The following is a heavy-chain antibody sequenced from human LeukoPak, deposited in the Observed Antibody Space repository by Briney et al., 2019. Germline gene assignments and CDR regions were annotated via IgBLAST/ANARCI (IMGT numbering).Heavy chain of an antibody. D-gene: IGHD3-22*01. Sequence: SETLSLTCTVSGGSISGGSYYWSWIRQPAGKGLEWIGRIYTSGSTNYNPSLKSRVTISVDTSKNQFSLKLSSVTAADTAVYYCASGYYYRGDYWGQGTLVTVSS. CDR2: IYTSGST. J-gene: IGHJ4*02. V-gene: IGHV4-61*02. CDR3: ASGYYYRGDY. CDR1: GGSISGGSYY.